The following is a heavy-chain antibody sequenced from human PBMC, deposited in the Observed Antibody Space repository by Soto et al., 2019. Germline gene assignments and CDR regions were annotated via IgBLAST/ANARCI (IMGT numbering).Heavy chain of an antibody. J-gene: IGHJ6*02. CDR2: IYSGGST. CDR1: GFTVSSNY. D-gene: IGHD7-27*01. CDR3: ARVYEILGTSMDV. V-gene: IGHV3-53*01. Sequence: GGSLRLSCAASGFTVSSNYMSWVRQAPGKGLEWVSVIYSGGSTYYADSVKGRFTISRDNSKNTLYLQMNSLRAEDTAVYYCARVYEILGTSMDVWGQGTTVTVSS.